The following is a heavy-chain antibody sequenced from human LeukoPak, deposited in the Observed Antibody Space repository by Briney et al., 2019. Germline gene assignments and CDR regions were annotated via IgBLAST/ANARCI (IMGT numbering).Heavy chain of an antibody. CDR3: AKDSQITIFGVVIVSFDY. CDR1: GFTFRNYA. CDR2: ISNSGGTT. J-gene: IGHJ4*02. V-gene: IGHV3-23*01. D-gene: IGHD3-3*01. Sequence: GGSLRLSCATSGFTFRNYAMSWVRQAPGKGLEWVSCISNSGGTTYHADSVKGRFTISRDNSKNTLYLQMNSLRAEDTAVYYCAKDSQITIFGVVIVSFDYWGQGTLVTVSS.